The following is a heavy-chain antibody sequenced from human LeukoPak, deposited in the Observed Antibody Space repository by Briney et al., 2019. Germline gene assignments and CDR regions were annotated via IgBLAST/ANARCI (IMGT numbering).Heavy chain of an antibody. CDR1: GFTFSDYY. CDR2: ISSSGSTI. CDR3: ARLSSDYSKENYYYYYMDV. D-gene: IGHD4-11*01. V-gene: IGHV3-11*01. J-gene: IGHJ6*03. Sequence: GGSLGLSCAASGFTFSDYYMSWIRQAPGKGLEWVSYISSSGSTIYYADSVKGRFTISRDNAKNSLYLQMNSLRAEDTAVYYCARLSSDYSKENYYYYYMDVWGKGTTVTVSS.